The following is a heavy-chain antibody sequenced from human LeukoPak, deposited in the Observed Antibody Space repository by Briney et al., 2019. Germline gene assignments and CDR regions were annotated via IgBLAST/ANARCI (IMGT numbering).Heavy chain of an antibody. J-gene: IGHJ5*02. V-gene: IGHV4-59*08. CDR2: IYYSGST. D-gene: IGHD3-22*01. CDR1: GGSISSYY. CDR3: ARAAGFYDSGGYYSGFDP. Sequence: SETLSLTCTVSGGSISSYYWSWIRQPPGKGLEWIGYIYYSGSTNYNPSLKSRVTMSVDTSNNQFSLKLTSVTAADTAIYFCARAAGFYDSGGYYSGFDPWGQGTLVTVSS.